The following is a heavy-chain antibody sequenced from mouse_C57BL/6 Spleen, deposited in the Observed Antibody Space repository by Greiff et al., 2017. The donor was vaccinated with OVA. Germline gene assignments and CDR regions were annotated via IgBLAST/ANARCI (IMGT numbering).Heavy chain of an antibody. CDR2: IRSKSNNYAT. J-gene: IGHJ2*01. D-gene: IGHD2-3*01. CDR3: VRQADGYYAVSYFDY. CDR1: GFSFNTYA. V-gene: IGHV10-1*01. Sequence: EVMLVESGGGLVQPKGSLKLSCAASGFSFNTYAMNWVRQAPGKGLEWVARIRSKSNNYATYYADSVKDRFTISRDDSESMLYLQMNNMKTEDTAMYYCVRQADGYYAVSYFDYWGQGTTLTVSS.